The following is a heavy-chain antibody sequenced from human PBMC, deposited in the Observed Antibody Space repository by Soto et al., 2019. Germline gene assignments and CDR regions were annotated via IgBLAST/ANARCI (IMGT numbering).Heavy chain of an antibody. V-gene: IGHV4-31*03. CDR2: IYYTGST. D-gene: IGHD6-13*01. J-gene: IGHJ4*02. Sequence: LSLTCTVSGVTVSSGAYYWSWIRQHPGKGLEWFGNIYYTGSTYYSPSLKSRVVTSLDTSKNQFSLRLSSVTAADTAVYFCARYRFSGSRWSKFDYWGQGTLVT. CDR1: GVTVSSGAYY. CDR3: ARYRFSGSRWSKFDY.